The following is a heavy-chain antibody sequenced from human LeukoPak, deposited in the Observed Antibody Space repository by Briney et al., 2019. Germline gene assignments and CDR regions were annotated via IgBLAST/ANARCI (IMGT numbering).Heavy chain of an antibody. J-gene: IGHJ5*01. V-gene: IGHV1-69*05. Sequence: SVKVSCKAFGGTFSNYAINWVRQAPGQGLEWMGRIIPIFGTANYAQKFQGRVTITTDESTSTDYMELSSLRSEDTAVYYCARGDGYGYNWFDSWGQGTLVTVSS. CDR2: IIPIFGTA. D-gene: IGHD5-24*01. CDR1: GGTFSNYA. CDR3: ARGDGYGYNWFDS.